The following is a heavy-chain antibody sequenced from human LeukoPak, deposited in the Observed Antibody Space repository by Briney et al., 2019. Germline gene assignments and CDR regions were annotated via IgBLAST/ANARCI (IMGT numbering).Heavy chain of an antibody. D-gene: IGHD6-13*01. CDR1: GYTFTCHY. CDR3: ARDRVPFYSSTFKDYYLHYALDV. J-gene: IGHJ6*02. CDR2: INPNNGGT. Sequence: ASVKVSCKASGYTFTCHYIHWVRQAPGQGLEWMAWINPNNGGTSFAQKFQGRVSVTRDASIDTVYMELSRLRSDDTALYYCARDRVPFYSSTFKDYYLHYALDVWGQGTTVTVSS. V-gene: IGHV1-2*02.